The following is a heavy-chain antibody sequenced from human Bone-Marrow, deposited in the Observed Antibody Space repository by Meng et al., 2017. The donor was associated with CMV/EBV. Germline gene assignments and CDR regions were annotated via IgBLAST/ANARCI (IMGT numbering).Heavy chain of an antibody. CDR2: INSDGSST. CDR1: GFTFSSYW. CDR3: AKESSGWGYNWFDP. J-gene: IGHJ5*02. D-gene: IGHD6-19*01. V-gene: IGHV3-74*01. Sequence: GESLKISCAASGFTFSSYWMHWVRQAPGKGLVWVSRINSDGSSTSYADSVKGRFTISRDNAKNTLYLQMNSLRAEDTAVYYCAKESSGWGYNWFDPWGQGTLVTVSS.